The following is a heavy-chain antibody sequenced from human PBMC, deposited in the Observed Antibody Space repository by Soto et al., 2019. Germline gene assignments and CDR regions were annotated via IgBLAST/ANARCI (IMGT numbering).Heavy chain of an antibody. Sequence: EAQLVESGGGLVQPGGSLRLSCAASGFTFSTYWMNWVRQAPGMGLEWLAIIRQDGTETHYVDSVKGRFTISRDNTKNSPFLQMNNLRADDTAVYYCVGGAGWELDYWGQGTLVTVSS. CDR2: IRQDGTET. CDR3: VGGAGWELDY. D-gene: IGHD1-26*01. V-gene: IGHV3-7*03. J-gene: IGHJ4*02. CDR1: GFTFSTYW.